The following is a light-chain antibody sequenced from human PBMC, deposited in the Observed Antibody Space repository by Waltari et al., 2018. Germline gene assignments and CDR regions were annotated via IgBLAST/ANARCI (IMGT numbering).Light chain of an antibody. CDR3: QQSYSTPYT. V-gene: IGKV4-1*01. Sequence: DIVMTQSPDSLAVSLGERATIHCKSSQSVLSSSNNKDYLAWYQQKPGQPPKLLIYWESTRESGLHDRFSGSGSGTEFTLTISSLQAEDVAVYYCQQSYSTPYTIGQGTKLEIK. J-gene: IGKJ2*01. CDR1: QSVLSSSNNKDY. CDR2: WES.